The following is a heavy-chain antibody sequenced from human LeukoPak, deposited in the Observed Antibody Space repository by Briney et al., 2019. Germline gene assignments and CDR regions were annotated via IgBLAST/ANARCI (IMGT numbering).Heavy chain of an antibody. CDR1: GYTFTGYY. CDR3: ARADDSSGYYPAGAFDI. CDR2: INPNSGGT. Sequence: GASVKVSCKASGYTFTGYYMHWVRQAPGQGLEWMGWINPNSGGTNYAQKSQGRVTMTRDTSISTAYMELSRLRSDDTAVYYCARADDSSGYYPAGAFDIWGQGTMVTVSS. D-gene: IGHD3-22*01. J-gene: IGHJ3*02. V-gene: IGHV1-2*02.